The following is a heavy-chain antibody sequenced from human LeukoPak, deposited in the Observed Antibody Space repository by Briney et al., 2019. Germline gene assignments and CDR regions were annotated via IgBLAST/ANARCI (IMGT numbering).Heavy chain of an antibody. CDR3: ARGAHNYDSSGYSP. CDR1: RYTFTSYD. J-gene: IGHJ5*02. D-gene: IGHD3-22*01. Sequence: ASVTVSCKASRYTFTSYDINWVRQAPGQGLEWMGWMNPNSGNTGYAQKFQGRVTMTRNTSISTAYMELSSLRSEDTAVYYCARGAHNYDSSGYSPWGQGTLVTVSS. CDR2: MNPNSGNT. V-gene: IGHV1-8*01.